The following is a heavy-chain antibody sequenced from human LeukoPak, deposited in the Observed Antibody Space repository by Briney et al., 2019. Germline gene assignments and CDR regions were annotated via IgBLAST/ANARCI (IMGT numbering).Heavy chain of an antibody. D-gene: IGHD3-3*01. CDR2: INPSGGST. CDR3: AREARAYYDFWSGEPDY. CDR1: GYTFTGYY. J-gene: IGHJ4*02. Sequence: EASVKVSCKASGYTFTGYYMHWVRQAPGQGLGWMGIINPSGGSTSYAQKFQGRVTITRDTSTSTVYMELSSLRSEDTAVYYCAREARAYYDFWSGEPDYWGQGTLVTVSS. V-gene: IGHV1-46*01.